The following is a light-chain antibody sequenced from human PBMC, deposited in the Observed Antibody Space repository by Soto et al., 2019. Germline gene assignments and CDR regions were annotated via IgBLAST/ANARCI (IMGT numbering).Light chain of an antibody. CDR2: DVS. CDR1: QDIRGA. J-gene: IGKJ5*01. Sequence: AIQLTQSPSSLSASVGDRVTITCRASQDIRGALAWYQQKPGKPPKLLIFDVSSLQSGVPSRFSRSGSGTEFTHTISSLQPEDFATYYCQQFNTYPITFGQGTRLEIK. CDR3: QQFNTYPIT. V-gene: IGKV1-13*02.